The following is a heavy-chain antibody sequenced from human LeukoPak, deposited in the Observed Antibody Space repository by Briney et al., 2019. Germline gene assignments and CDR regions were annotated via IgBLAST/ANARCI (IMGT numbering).Heavy chain of an antibody. CDR1: GFTFSSYA. D-gene: IGHD1-1*01. J-gene: IGHJ4*02. V-gene: IGHV3-30*01. Sequence: GGSLRFSCAASGFTFSSYAMHWVRQAPGKGLEWVAVISYDGSNKYYADSVKGRFTISRDNSKNTLYLQMNSLRAEDTAVYYCARDTGDTTFDYWGQGTLVTVSS. CDR2: ISYDGSNK. CDR3: ARDTGDTTFDY.